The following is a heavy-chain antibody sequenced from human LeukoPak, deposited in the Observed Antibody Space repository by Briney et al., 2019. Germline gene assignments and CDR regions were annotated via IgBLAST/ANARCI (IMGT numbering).Heavy chain of an antibody. CDR3: ARDEGDRSWPVYYYDSREAYAFDI. CDR1: GGSFSGYY. D-gene: IGHD3-22*01. Sequence: PSETLSLTCAVYGGSFSGYYWSWIRQPPGKGLEWIGEINHSGSTNYNPSLKSRVTISVDTSKNQFSLKLSSVTAADTAVYYCARDEGDRSWPVYYYDSREAYAFDIWGRGTMVTVSS. V-gene: IGHV4-34*01. CDR2: INHSGST. J-gene: IGHJ3*02.